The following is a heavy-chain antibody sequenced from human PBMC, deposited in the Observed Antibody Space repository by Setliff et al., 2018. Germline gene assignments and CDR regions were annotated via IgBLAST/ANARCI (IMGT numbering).Heavy chain of an antibody. CDR3: AKRGPYCSGGTCHYYFDY. V-gene: IGHV3-48*01. D-gene: IGHD2-15*01. J-gene: IGHJ4*02. Sequence: LRLSCAASGFTFSSYSMNWVRQAPGKGLEWVSYISSSSSTIYYADSVKGRFTISRDNAKNSLYLQMNSLRAEDTAVYYCAKRGPYCSGGTCHYYFDYWGQGTLVTVSS. CDR2: ISSSSSTI. CDR1: GFTFSSYS.